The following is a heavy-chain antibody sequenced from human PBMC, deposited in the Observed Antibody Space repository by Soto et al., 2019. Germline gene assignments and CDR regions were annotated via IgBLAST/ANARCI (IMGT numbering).Heavy chain of an antibody. D-gene: IGHD3-10*01. CDR1: GGSFSGYY. CDR2: INHSGST. CDR3: ATDKITCLLDY. Sequence: SETLSVTCAVYGGSFSGYYWTWIRKPTGTGLEWIGEINHSGSTNYNPSLKSRVPISVDTSKNQFSLKLTSVTAAGMAVYYCATDKITCLLDYLGQGTLVTVSS. V-gene: IGHV4-34*01. J-gene: IGHJ4*02.